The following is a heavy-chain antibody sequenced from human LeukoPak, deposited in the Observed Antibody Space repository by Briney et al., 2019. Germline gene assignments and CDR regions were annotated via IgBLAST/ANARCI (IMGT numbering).Heavy chain of an antibody. D-gene: IGHD6-19*01. CDR3: AKISSGWDMN. CDR1: GFTFSSYA. V-gene: IGHV3-23*01. CDR2: IGGSGGST. Sequence: PGGSLRLSCAASGFTFSSYAMSWVRQAPGKGLEWVSAIGGSGGSTYYADSVKGRFTISRDNSKNTLYLQMNSPRAEDTAVYYCAKISSGWDMNWGQGTLVTVSS. J-gene: IGHJ4*02.